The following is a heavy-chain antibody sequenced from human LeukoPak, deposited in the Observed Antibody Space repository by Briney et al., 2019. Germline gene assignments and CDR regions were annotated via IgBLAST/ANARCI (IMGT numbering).Heavy chain of an antibody. CDR1: GGSFSGYY. CDR3: ATTSGYSSRGPDY. Sequence: SETLSLTCAVYGGSFSGYYWSWIRQPPGKGLEWIGEINHSGSTNYNPSLKSRVTISVVTSKNQFSLKLSSVTAADTAVYYCATTSGYSSRGPDYWGQGTLVTVSS. J-gene: IGHJ4*02. V-gene: IGHV4-34*01. CDR2: INHSGST. D-gene: IGHD6-13*01.